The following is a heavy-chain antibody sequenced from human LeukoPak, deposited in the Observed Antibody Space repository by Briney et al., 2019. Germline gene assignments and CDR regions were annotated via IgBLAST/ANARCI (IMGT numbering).Heavy chain of an antibody. D-gene: IGHD3-10*01. J-gene: IGHJ4*02. V-gene: IGHV3-48*03. CDR2: ISSSGSTI. Sequence: GGSLRLSCAASGFTFSSYEMNWVRQAPGKGLEWVSYISSSGSTIYYADSVKGRFTISRDNAKNSLHLQMNSLRAEDTAVYYCARVLLLWFGELGYWGQGTLVTVSS. CDR3: ARVLLLWFGELGY. CDR1: GFTFSSYE.